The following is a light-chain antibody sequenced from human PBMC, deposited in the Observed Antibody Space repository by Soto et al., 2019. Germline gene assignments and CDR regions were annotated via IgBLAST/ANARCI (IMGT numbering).Light chain of an antibody. CDR2: KAS. V-gene: IGKV1-5*03. J-gene: IGKJ1*01. Sequence: DFQMTQSPSTLSASVGDRVTITCRASQSISKSLAWYQQKPGKAPKLLNYKASSLESGVPSRFSGSGSGTEFTLTISSLQPDDFATYYCQQYHSYSWTFGQGTEVDVK. CDR1: QSISKS. CDR3: QQYHSYSWT.